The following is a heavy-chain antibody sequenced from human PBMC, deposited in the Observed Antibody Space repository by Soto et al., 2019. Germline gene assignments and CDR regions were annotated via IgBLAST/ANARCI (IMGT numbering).Heavy chain of an antibody. V-gene: IGHV3-30-3*01. CDR1: GFTFSSYA. J-gene: IGHJ3*02. CDR2: ISYDGSNK. CDR3: ARGGIVVVPAARRHDAFDI. Sequence: QVQLVESGGGVVQPGRSLRLSCAASGFTFSSYAMHWVRQAPGKGLEWVAVISYDGSNKYYADSVKGRFTISRDNSKNTLYLQMNSLRDEDTAVYYCARGGIVVVPAARRHDAFDIWGQGTMVTVSS. D-gene: IGHD2-2*01.